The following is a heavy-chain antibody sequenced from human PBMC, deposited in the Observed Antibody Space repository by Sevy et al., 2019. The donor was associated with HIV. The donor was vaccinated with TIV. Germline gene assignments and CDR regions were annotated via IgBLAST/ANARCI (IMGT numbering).Heavy chain of an antibody. D-gene: IGHD2-2*01. Sequence: GGSLRLSCAASGFTFDDYAMHWVRQAPGKGLEWVSGISWNSGSIGYADSVKGRFTISRDNAKNSLYLQMNSMRAEDKGLYYCDKDVQRYCSSTSCYQGPFDYWGQGTLVTVSS. CDR1: GFTFDDYA. CDR3: DKDVQRYCSSTSCYQGPFDY. J-gene: IGHJ4*02. CDR2: ISWNSGSI. V-gene: IGHV3-9*01.